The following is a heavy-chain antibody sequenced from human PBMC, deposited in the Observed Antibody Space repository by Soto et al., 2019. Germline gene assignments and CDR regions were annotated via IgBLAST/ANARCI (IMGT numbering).Heavy chain of an antibody. CDR2: IYHSGST. CDR1: GGNISSSNL. V-gene: IGHV4-4*02. CDR3: ARDPFGAYDY. Sequence: PSETKSLTCAVSGGNISSSNLWIWFRHPPGKGREWIGEIYHSGSTNYNPSLKSLVTISVDKSKNQFSLKLSSVTAADTAVYYCARDPFGAYDYWGQGTLVTVSS. D-gene: IGHD3-10*01. J-gene: IGHJ4*02.